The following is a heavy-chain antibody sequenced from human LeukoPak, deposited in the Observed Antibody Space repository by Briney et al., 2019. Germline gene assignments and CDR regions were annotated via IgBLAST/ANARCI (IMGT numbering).Heavy chain of an antibody. D-gene: IGHD6-25*01. CDR2: IYYSGST. CDR1: GGSISSYY. J-gene: IGHJ4*02. CDR3: ARDGKSGVDY. V-gene: IGHV4-59*12. Sequence: SETLSLTCTVSGGSISSYYWSWIRQPPGKGLVWIGYIYYSGSTNYNPSLKSRVTISVDTSKNQFSLKLSSVTAADTAVYYCARDGKSGVDYWGQGTLVTVSS.